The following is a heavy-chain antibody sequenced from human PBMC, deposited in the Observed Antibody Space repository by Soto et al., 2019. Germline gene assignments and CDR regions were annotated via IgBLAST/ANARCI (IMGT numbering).Heavy chain of an antibody. V-gene: IGHV3-48*03. Sequence: GGSLRLSCSGSGFTFSNYEMSWVRQAPGKGLEWVSSVSPDGSAVFYADSVKGRFTISRDNAKSSLYLRMNSLRAEDTAVYYCASLWGRQLWLPPPWGQGTLVTVSS. CDR2: VSPDGSAV. J-gene: IGHJ5*02. CDR1: GFTFSNYE. D-gene: IGHD5-18*01. CDR3: ASLWGRQLWLPPP.